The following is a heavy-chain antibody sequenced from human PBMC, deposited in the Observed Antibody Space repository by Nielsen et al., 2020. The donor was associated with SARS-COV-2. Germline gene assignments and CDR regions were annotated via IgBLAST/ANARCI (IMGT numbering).Heavy chain of an antibody. Sequence: GGSLRLSCAASGFTVSSNYMSWVRQAPGKGLEWVSVIYSGGSTYYADSVKGRFTISRDNSKNTLYLQMNNLRVEDTAMYYCAKDIRVDPAAGEFEYWGQGTLVTVSS. CDR2: IYSGGST. CDR3: AKDIRVDPAAGEFEY. V-gene: IGHV3-53*01. J-gene: IGHJ4*02. D-gene: IGHD2-2*01. CDR1: GFTVSSNY.